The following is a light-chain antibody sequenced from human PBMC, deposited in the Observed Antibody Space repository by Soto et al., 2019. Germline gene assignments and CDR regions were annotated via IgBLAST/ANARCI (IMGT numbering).Light chain of an antibody. CDR1: QSVRTY. CDR2: DVS. Sequence: EVLLTQSPATLSLSPGERATLSCRASQSVRTYLAWYQQTPGQAPRILIHDVSDRDTGIPARFSGSGSGTDFTLTISRLEPEDFEVYYCQQRSSWPLTFGGGTKVDIK. CDR3: QQRSSWPLT. J-gene: IGKJ4*01. V-gene: IGKV3-11*01.